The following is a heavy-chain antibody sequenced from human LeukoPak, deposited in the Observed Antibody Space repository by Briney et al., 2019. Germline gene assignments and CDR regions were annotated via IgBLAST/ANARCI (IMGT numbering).Heavy chain of an antibody. D-gene: IGHD1-26*01. CDR1: GGTFSSYA. CDR2: IIPTFGTA. V-gene: IGHV1-69*13. J-gene: IGHJ3*02. CDR3: AREGGSEENGIVGATFAFDI. Sequence: SVKVSCKASGGTFSSYAISWVRQAPGQGLEWMGGIIPTFGTANYAQKFQGRVTITADESTSTAYMELSSLRSEDTAVYYCAREGGSEENGIVGATFAFDIWGQGTMVTVSS.